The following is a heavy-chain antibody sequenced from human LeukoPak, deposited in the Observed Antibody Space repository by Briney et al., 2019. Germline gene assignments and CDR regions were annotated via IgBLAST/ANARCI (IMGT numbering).Heavy chain of an antibody. CDR2: IKQDGSEK. CDR3: VRSMYSGSYGAFDI. J-gene: IGHJ3*02. D-gene: IGHD1-26*01. V-gene: IGHV3-7*01. Sequence: GGSLRLSCAASGFTFSGYWMSWVRQAPGKGLEWVANIKQDGSEKYYVDSVKGRFTISRDNAKNSLYLQMNSLRAEDTAVYYCVRSMYSGSYGAFDIWGQGTMVTVSS. CDR1: GFTFSGYW.